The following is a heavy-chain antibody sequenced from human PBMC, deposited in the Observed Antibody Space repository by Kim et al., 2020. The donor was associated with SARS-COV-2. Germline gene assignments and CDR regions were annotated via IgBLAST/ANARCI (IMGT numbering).Heavy chain of an antibody. J-gene: IGHJ6*03. CDR3: ARHGAPRAVAGDFHYYYMDV. CDR1: EYTFTSYD. V-gene: IGHV1-8*01. CDR2: MNPDSGHT. Sequence: ASVKVSCKASEYTFTSYDVNWVRQATGQGLEWMGWMNPDSGHTGYAQKFQGRVTMTRNTSISTAYMELSSLRSEDTAVYYCARHGAPRAVAGDFHYYYMDVWGKGTPVTVSS. D-gene: IGHD6-19*01.